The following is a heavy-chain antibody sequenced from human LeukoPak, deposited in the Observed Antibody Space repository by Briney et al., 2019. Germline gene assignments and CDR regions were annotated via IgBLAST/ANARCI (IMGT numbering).Heavy chain of an antibody. J-gene: IGHJ6*02. V-gene: IGHV1-2*02. CDR3: ARDDYDYVWGRYGMDV. CDR1: GYTVTGYY. D-gene: IGHD3-16*01. CDR2: INPNSGGT. Sequence: ASVKVSCKASGYTVTGYYMHWVRQAPGQGPEWMGWINPNSGGTNYAQKFQGRVTMTRDTSISTAYMELSRLRSDDTAVYYCARDDYDYVWGRYGMDVWSQGTTVTVSS.